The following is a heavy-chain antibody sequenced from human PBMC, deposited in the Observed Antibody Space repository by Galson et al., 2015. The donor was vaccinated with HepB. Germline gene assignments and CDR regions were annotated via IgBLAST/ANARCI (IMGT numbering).Heavy chain of an antibody. CDR3: ARENGGAGSRTIDYYYGMDV. CDR2: IWYDGSNK. D-gene: IGHD3-10*01. V-gene: IGHV3-33*01. J-gene: IGHJ6*02. Sequence: SLRLSCAASGFTFRNYAMYWVRQAPGKGLEWVAVIWYDGSNKYYADSVKGRFTISRDNSKNTLFLQMNSLRDEDTAVYFCARENGGAGSRTIDYYYGMDVWGQGTTVTVSS. CDR1: GFTFRNYA.